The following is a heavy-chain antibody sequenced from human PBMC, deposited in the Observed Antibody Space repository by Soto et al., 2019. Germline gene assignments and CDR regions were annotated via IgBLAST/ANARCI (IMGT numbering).Heavy chain of an antibody. Sequence: QLQLQESGSGLVKPSQTLSLTCAVSGGSISSGGYSWSWIRQPPGKGLEWIGYIYHSGSTYYNPSLQSRVTISVDRSKTQFSLKLSSVTAADTAVYYCARGGLTMVRGVPWFDPWGQGTLVTVSS. CDR3: ARGGLTMVRGVPWFDP. CDR1: GGSISSGGYS. D-gene: IGHD3-10*01. J-gene: IGHJ5*02. CDR2: IYHSGST. V-gene: IGHV4-30-2*01.